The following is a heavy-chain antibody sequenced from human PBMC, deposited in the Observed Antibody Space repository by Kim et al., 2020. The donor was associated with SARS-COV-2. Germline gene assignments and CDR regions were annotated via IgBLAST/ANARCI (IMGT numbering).Heavy chain of an antibody. Sequence: GGSLRLSCAASGFTFSSYSMNWVRQAPGKGLEWVSSISSSSSYIYYADSVKGRFTISRDNAKNSLYLQMNSLRAEDTAVYYCARDEGTGPAAIGYYYYGMDVWGQGTTVTVSS. V-gene: IGHV3-21*01. CDR1: GFTFSSYS. D-gene: IGHD2-2*02. CDR3: ARDEGTGPAAIGYYYYGMDV. CDR2: ISSSSSYI. J-gene: IGHJ6*02.